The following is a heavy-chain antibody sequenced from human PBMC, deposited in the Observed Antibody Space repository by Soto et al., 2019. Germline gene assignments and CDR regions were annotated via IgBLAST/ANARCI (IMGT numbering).Heavy chain of an antibody. CDR1: GFTFSVSA. Sequence: GGSLSLSCAASGFTFSVSAMHWVRHASGKGLEWVGRIRSKANSSATAYAASVKGRFTSSRDDSKNTAYLQMNSLKTEDTAVYYCTRPGTWIQLARNSFTPYYYGMDVWGQGTTVTVS. J-gene: IGHJ6*02. D-gene: IGHD5-18*01. CDR3: TRPGTWIQLARNSFTPYYYGMDV. CDR2: IRSKANSSAT. V-gene: IGHV3-73*01.